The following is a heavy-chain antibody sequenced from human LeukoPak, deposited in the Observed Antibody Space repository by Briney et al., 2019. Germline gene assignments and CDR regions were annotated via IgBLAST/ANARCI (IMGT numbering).Heavy chain of an antibody. J-gene: IGHJ6*02. Sequence: PGGSLRLSCAASGFTFSSYSMNWVRQAPGKGLEWISYISSSSSTIYYADSVKGRFTISRDNSKNTLYFQMNSLRTEDTAVYCCARGEGGSIATRPVDYYNMDVWGQGTTVTVSS. CDR1: GFTFSSYS. CDR3: ARGEGGSIATRPVDYYNMDV. CDR2: ISSSSSTI. V-gene: IGHV3-48*01. D-gene: IGHD6-6*01.